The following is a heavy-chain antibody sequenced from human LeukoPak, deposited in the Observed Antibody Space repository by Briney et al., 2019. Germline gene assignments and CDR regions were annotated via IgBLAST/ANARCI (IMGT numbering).Heavy chain of an antibody. CDR1: GFTFSSYG. CDR3: AKNLYCGGGSCYPSALGMDV. D-gene: IGHD2-15*01. V-gene: IGHV3-33*06. CDR2: IWYDGSNK. Sequence: GGSLRLSCAASGFTFSSYGMHWVRQAPGKGLEWVAVIWYDGSNKYYADSVKGRFTISRDNSKNTLYLQMNSLRAEDTAVYYCAKNLYCGGGSCYPSALGMDVWGQGTTVTVSS. J-gene: IGHJ6*02.